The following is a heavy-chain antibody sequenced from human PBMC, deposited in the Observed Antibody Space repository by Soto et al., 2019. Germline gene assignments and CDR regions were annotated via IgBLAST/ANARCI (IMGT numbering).Heavy chain of an antibody. V-gene: IGHV3-21*01. CDR2: ISSSSSYI. J-gene: IGHJ4*02. CDR3: AIEPRRSCDY. CDR1: GFTFSSSS. D-gene: IGHD6-13*01. Sequence: GGSLRLSCAASGFTFSSSSMNWVRQAPGKGLEWVSSISSSSSYIYYADSVKGRFTISRDNDKNSLYLQINSLRAEDTAVYYCAIEPRRSCDYRGQGTLGAGSS.